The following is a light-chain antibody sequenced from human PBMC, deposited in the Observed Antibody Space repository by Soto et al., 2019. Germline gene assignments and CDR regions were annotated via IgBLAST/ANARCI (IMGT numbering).Light chain of an antibody. Sequence: QSVLTQPPSVSAAPGQKVTISCSGSSSNIGRNYVSWYQHLPGTAPKLLIYDNDKRPSGIPDRFSGSKSGTSATLGITGLQTGGEADYYCGAWDNSLSVVVFGGGTKLTVL. CDR1: SSNIGRNY. J-gene: IGLJ2*01. V-gene: IGLV1-51*01. CDR2: DND. CDR3: GAWDNSLSVVV.